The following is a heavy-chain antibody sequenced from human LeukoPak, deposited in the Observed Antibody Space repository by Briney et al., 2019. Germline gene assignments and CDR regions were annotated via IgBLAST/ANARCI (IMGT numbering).Heavy chain of an antibody. Sequence: PGGSLRLSCAASGFTFSSYGMHWVRQAPGKGLEWVAVISYDGSNKYYADSVKGRFTISRDNSKNTLYPQMNSLRAEDTAVYYCAKGPPDYGDYLGFDYWGQGTLVTVSS. V-gene: IGHV3-30*18. D-gene: IGHD4-17*01. CDR2: ISYDGSNK. CDR1: GFTFSSYG. J-gene: IGHJ4*02. CDR3: AKGPPDYGDYLGFDY.